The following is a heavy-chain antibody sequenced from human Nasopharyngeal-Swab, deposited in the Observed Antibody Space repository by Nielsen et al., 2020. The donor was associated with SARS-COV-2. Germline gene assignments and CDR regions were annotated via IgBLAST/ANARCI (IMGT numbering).Heavy chain of an antibody. V-gene: IGHV1-2*06. CDR2: INPNSGGT. D-gene: IGHD6-13*01. CDR1: GYTFTGYY. J-gene: IGHJ5*02. Sequence: VKVSCKASGYTFTGYYMHWVRQAPGQGLEWMGRINPNSGGTNYAQKFQGRVTMTRDTSISTAYMELSRLRSDDTAVYYCAREDSSSWYSLLNWFDPWGQGTLVTVSS. CDR3: AREDSSSWYSLLNWFDP.